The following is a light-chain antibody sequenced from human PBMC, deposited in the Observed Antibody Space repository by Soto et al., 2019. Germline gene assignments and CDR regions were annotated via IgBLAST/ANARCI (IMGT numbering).Light chain of an antibody. CDR2: STN. J-gene: IGLJ2*01. V-gene: IGLV8-61*01. Sequence: QTVVSQEPSFSVSPGETVTPTCGLTSASVLTSYYPSWYQQTPGQAPRTLIYSTNIRSSGVPDRFSGSILGNKAALTITGAQADDESDYDCALYVGSGTVVFGGGTQLTVL. CDR3: ALYVGSGTVV. CDR1: SASVLTSYY.